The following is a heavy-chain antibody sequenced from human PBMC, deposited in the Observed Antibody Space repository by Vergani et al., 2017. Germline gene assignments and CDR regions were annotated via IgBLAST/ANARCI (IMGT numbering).Heavy chain of an antibody. V-gene: IGHV3-30*18. Sequence: VQLLQSGEGVIQPGRSLRLSCAASGFTFSSYGMHWVRQAPGKGLEWVAVISYDGSNKYYADSVKGRVTISRDNSKNTLYLQMNSLRAEDTAVYYCAKDPPCSSTSCYMFTDYWGQGTLVTVSS. CDR1: GFTFSSYG. CDR2: ISYDGSNK. CDR3: AKDPPCSSTSCYMFTDY. D-gene: IGHD2-2*02. J-gene: IGHJ4*02.